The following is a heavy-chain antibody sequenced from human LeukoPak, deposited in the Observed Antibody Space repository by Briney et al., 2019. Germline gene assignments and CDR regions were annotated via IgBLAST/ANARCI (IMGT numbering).Heavy chain of an antibody. V-gene: IGHV3-53*01. CDR2: LYSGGYT. Sequence: GVSLTLSCAASGFTYSSNFMSWLRQAPGKGLEGVSVLYSGGYTVYADSVKGRFTISRDNSENTLYLQMNSLRADDTAVYYCVRASSTTAAGLFDYWGQGTLLTVSS. CDR1: GFTYSSNF. J-gene: IGHJ4*02. CDR3: VRASSTTAAGLFDY. D-gene: IGHD6-25*01.